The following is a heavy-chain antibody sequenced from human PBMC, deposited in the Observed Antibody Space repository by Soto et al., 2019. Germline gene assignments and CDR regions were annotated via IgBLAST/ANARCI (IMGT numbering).Heavy chain of an antibody. J-gene: IGHJ4*02. Sequence: GESLKISCKTSGYSFTGYWVAWVRQTPGRGLEWMGIIYPTDSDIRYSPSFQGQVTISADKSISTVYLQWSSLKASDTAMYYCARQDGFGLYYFDYWGQGSLVTVCS. CDR1: GYSFTGYW. CDR2: IYPTDSDI. CDR3: ARQDGFGLYYFDY. D-gene: IGHD3-10*01. V-gene: IGHV5-51*01.